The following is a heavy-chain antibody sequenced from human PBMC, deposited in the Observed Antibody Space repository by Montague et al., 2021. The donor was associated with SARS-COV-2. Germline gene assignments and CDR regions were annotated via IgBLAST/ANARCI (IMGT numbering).Heavy chain of an antibody. Sequence: SETLSLTCAVSAASITNTNWCSWIRPPPGKGLEWIGEIYHTGSTNYNPSLKSRVTISVQTSKNQFSLEMTSVTAADTAVYYCATGFEDSKTYSYIGIVFEYRGQGALVTVXS. CDR1: AASITNTNW. D-gene: IGHD3-22*01. V-gene: IGHV4-4*02. J-gene: IGHJ4*02. CDR3: ATGFEDSKTYSYIGIVFEY. CDR2: IYHTGST.